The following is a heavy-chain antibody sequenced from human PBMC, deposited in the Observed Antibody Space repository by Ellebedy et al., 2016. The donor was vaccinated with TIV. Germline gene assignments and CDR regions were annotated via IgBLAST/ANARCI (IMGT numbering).Heavy chain of an antibody. D-gene: IGHD5-12*01. CDR1: GGSITSNF. V-gene: IGHV4-59*01. CDR2: VYYTGTT. CDR3: AREGIVATMFIDP. J-gene: IGHJ5*02. Sequence: MPGGSLRLSCNVSGGSITSNFWTWIRQTPGKGLGWIGYVYYTGTTDYNPSLSSRVTISIDTSKSQFSLRLNSVTAADTAVYYCAREGIVATMFIDPWGPGTLVTVSS.